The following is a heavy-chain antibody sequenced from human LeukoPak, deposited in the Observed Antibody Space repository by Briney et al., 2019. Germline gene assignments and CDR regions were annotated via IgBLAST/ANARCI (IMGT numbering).Heavy chain of an antibody. J-gene: IGHJ4*02. D-gene: IGHD4-17*01. V-gene: IGHV4-34*01. CDR3: ARGLKLTVTNVLEFDY. Sequence: PSETLSLTCTAYPGSFSAHYWSWIRQPPGKGLEWIGEINHSGGTNYNPSLKSRVTISLDTSKTQFSLKLSSVTAADTAIYYCARGLKLTVTNVLEFDYWGQGSLVNVSS. CDR1: PGSFSAHY. CDR2: INHSGGT.